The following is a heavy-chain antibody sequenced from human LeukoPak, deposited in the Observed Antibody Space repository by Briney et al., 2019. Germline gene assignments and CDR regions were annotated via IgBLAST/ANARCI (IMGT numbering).Heavy chain of an antibody. CDR2: INHSGST. CDR1: GGSFSGYY. Sequence: SETLSLTCAVYGGSFSGYYWSWIRQPPGKGLEWIGEINHSGSTNYNPSLKSRVTISVDTSKNQFSLKLSSVTAADTAVYYCARGLRAPSGGYYFDYWGQGTLVTVSS. V-gene: IGHV4-34*01. D-gene: IGHD3-10*01. J-gene: IGHJ4*02. CDR3: ARGLRAPSGGYYFDY.